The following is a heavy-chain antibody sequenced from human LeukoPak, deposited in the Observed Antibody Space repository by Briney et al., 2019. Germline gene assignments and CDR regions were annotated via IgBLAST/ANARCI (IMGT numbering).Heavy chain of an antibody. CDR2: ISYDGSNK. CDR1: GFTFSSYG. J-gene: IGHJ4*02. V-gene: IGHV3-30*18. D-gene: IGHD6-13*01. CDR3: AKDQEPISSSCPLDY. Sequence: GGSLRLSCAASGFTFSSYGMHWVRQAPGKGLEWVAVISYDGSNKYYADSVKGRFTISRDNSKNMLYLQMNSLRAEDTAVYYCAKDQEPISSSCPLDYWGQGTLVTVSS.